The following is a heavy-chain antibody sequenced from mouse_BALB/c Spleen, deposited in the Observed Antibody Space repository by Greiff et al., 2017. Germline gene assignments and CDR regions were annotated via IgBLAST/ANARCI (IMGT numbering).Heavy chain of an antibody. CDR1: GYTFTDYE. CDR2: IDPETGGT. Sequence: QVQLQQSGAELVRPGASVTLSCKASGYTFTDYEMHWVKQTPVHGLEWIGAIDPETGGTAYNQKFKGKATLTADKSSSTAYMELRSLTSEVSAVYYCTSYYGNLFFDYWGQGTTLTVSS. D-gene: IGHD2-10*01. J-gene: IGHJ2*01. CDR3: TSYYGNLFFDY. V-gene: IGHV1-15*01.